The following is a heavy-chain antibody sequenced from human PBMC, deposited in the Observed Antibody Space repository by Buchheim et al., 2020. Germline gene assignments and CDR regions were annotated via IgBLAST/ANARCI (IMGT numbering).Heavy chain of an antibody. Sequence: EVQLVESGGGLVKPGGSLRLSCAASGFTFSSYSMNWVRQAPGKGREWVSSISSSSSYIYYADSVKGRFTISRDNAKNSLYRQMNSLRAEDTAVYYCARDYYGDEYYYYGMDVWGQGTT. CDR1: GFTFSSYS. V-gene: IGHV3-21*01. J-gene: IGHJ6*02. CDR2: ISSSSSYI. D-gene: IGHD4-17*01. CDR3: ARDYYGDEYYYYGMDV.